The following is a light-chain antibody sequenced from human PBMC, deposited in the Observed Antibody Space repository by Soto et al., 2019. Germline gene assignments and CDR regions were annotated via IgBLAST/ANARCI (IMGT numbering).Light chain of an antibody. CDR2: AAS. V-gene: IGKV1-39*01. CDR3: QQRGEWPPGAT. J-gene: IGKJ5*01. Sequence: IQIPQGPPPIYKSIEDKVTITCRAIQSITSYLNWYQQKPGKAPELLIHAASSLQSGVPSRFSGSGSGTDFTLTISSLQPEDSAVYHCQQRGEWPPGATFGQGTRLEI. CDR1: QSITSY.